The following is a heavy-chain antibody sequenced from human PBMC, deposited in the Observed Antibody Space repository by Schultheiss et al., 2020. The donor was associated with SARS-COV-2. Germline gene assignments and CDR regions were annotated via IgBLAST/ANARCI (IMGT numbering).Heavy chain of an antibody. CDR3: ARVVRGGGTYFGGVYYFVH. V-gene: IGHV4-38-2*01. D-gene: IGHD3-10*01. CDR2: IYYSGST. J-gene: IGHJ4*02. Sequence: SETLSLTCAVSGYSISSGYYWGWIRQPPGKGLEWIGYIYYSGSTYYNPSLKSRVTISVDTSKNQFSLKLSSVTAADTAVYYCARVVRGGGTYFGGVYYFVHWGQGTLVTVSS. CDR1: GYSISSGYY.